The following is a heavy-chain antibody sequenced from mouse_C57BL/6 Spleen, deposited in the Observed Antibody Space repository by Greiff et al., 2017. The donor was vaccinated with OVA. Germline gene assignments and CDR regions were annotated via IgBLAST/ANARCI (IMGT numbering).Heavy chain of an antibody. D-gene: IGHD1-1*01. Sequence: EVQLVESGPELVKPGASVKMSCKASGYTFTDYNMHWVKQSHGKSLEWIGYINPNNGGTSYNQKFKGKATLTVNKSASTAYMELRSLTSEDSAVYYCARERITTVVAPFDYWGQGTTLTVSS. V-gene: IGHV1-22*01. CDR1: GYTFTDYN. CDR2: INPNNGGT. J-gene: IGHJ2*01. CDR3: ARERITTVVAPFDY.